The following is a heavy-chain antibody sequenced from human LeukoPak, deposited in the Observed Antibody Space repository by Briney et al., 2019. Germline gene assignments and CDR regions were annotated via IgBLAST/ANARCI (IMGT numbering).Heavy chain of an antibody. V-gene: IGHV3-21*04. J-gene: IGHJ4*02. Sequence: GGSLRLSCAASGFTFSSYAMHWVRQAPGKGLEWVSSISSSSSYIYYADSVKGRFTISRDNAKNSLYLQMNSLKTEDTAVYYCTSAPYSGRSHWGQGTLVTVSS. CDR1: GFTFSSYA. CDR3: TSAPYSGRSH. CDR2: ISSSSSYI. D-gene: IGHD1-26*01.